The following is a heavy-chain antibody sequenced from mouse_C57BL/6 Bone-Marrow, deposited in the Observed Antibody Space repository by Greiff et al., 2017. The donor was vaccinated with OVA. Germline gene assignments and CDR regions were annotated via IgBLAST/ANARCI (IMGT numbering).Heavy chain of an antibody. J-gene: IGHJ2*01. V-gene: IGHV1-82*01. CDR1: GYAFSSSW. CDR2: IYPGDGDT. CDR3: AGQLRLRYFDY. D-gene: IGHD3-2*02. Sequence: QVQLQQSGPELVKPGASVKISCKASGYAFSSSWMNWVKQRPGKGLEWIGRIYPGDGDTNYNGKFKGKATLTADKSSSTAYMQLSSLTSEASAVYFCAGQLRLRYFDYWGQGTTLTVSS.